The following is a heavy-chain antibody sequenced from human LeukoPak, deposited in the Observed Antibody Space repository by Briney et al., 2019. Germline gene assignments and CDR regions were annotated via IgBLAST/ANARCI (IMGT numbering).Heavy chain of an antibody. V-gene: IGHV3-30*03. D-gene: IGHD4-17*01. J-gene: IGHJ4*02. CDR2: ISYDGSNK. CDR1: GFTFSSYG. Sequence: GRSLRLSCAASGFTFSSYGMHWVRQAPGKGLEWVAVISYDGSNKYYADSVKGRFTISRDNSKNTLYLQMNSLRAEDTAVYYCATLKSFDYGDYVGYWGQGTLVTVSS. CDR3: ATLKSFDYGDYVGY.